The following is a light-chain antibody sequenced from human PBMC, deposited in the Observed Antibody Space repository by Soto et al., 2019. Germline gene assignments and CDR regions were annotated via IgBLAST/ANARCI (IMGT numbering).Light chain of an antibody. CDR1: QSVSSSY. CDR3: QQYGSSPYT. Sequence: EIVLTQSPGTLSLSPGERATLSCRASQSVSSSYLAWYQQKPGQSPRLLIYGESSRATAIPDRFSGSWSGTDFTLNISRLEPEDFSVYYCQQYGSSPYTFGQGTKLEIK. CDR2: GES. V-gene: IGKV3-20*01. J-gene: IGKJ2*01.